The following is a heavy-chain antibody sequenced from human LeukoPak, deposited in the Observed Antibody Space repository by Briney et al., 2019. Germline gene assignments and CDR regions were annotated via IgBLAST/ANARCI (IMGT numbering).Heavy chain of an antibody. Sequence: ASVKVSCKASRGTFSSYAISWVRQAPGQGLEWMGWISAYNGNTNYAQKLQGRVTMTTDTSTSTAYMELRSLRSDDTAVYYCARDYYDISGYDYWGQGTLVTVSS. V-gene: IGHV1-18*01. CDR3: ARDYYDISGYDY. D-gene: IGHD3-22*01. CDR2: ISAYNGNT. J-gene: IGHJ4*02. CDR1: RGTFSSYA.